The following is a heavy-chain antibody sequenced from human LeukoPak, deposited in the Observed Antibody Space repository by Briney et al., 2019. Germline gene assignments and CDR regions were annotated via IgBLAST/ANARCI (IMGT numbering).Heavy chain of an antibody. V-gene: IGHV1-18*01. J-gene: IGHJ4*02. Sequence: GASAKVSCKASGFTFTSYGISWVRQPPGQGLEWMGWISAYNGNTNYAQKLQGRVTMTTDTSTSSAYMELRSLRSDDPAVYYCARTPLPYYYDSSGYYYALGDYWGQGTLVTVSS. CDR1: GFTFTSYG. D-gene: IGHD3-22*01. CDR3: ARTPLPYYYDSSGYYYALGDY. CDR2: ISAYNGNT.